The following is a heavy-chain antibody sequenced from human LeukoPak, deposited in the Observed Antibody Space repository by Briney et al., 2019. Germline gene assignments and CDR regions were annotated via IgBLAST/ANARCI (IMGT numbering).Heavy chain of an antibody. CDR2: INPNSGGT. Sequence: ASVKVSCKASGYTFTSYGISWVGQAPGQGLEWMGWINPNSGGTNYAQKFQGRVTMTRDTSISTAYMELSRLRSDDTAVYYCAREANYGGYCDYWGQGTLVTVSS. CDR3: AREANYGGYCDY. V-gene: IGHV1-2*02. J-gene: IGHJ4*02. CDR1: GYTFTSYG. D-gene: IGHD2-21*01.